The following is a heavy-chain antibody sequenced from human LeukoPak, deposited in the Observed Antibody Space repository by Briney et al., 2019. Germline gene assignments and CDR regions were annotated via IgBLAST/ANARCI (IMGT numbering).Heavy chain of an antibody. Sequence: RASVKVSCKASGYSFTAYYIFWVRQAPGQGLEWMGWNKPSSGDAKSAQKFQDRVTITRDSSINTVYMEVTRLTSDDTALYYCVRGGSGWFYNSLDPWGQGTLVTVSS. D-gene: IGHD6-19*01. CDR3: VRGGSGWFYNSLDP. J-gene: IGHJ5*02. V-gene: IGHV1-2*02. CDR2: NKPSSGDA. CDR1: GYSFTAYY.